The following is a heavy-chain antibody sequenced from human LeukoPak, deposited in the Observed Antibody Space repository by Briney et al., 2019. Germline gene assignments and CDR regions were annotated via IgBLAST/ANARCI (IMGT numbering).Heavy chain of an antibody. Sequence: ASVKVSCKASGYTFTNYAIHWVRQAPGQRLEWMGWINAGTGNTKYSQEFQGRVTITRDTSARTVYMELSSLSSEDMATYYCVRGGYCTGGNCYYRLYDWGQGTLVTVSS. D-gene: IGHD2-15*01. CDR3: VRGGYCTGGNCYYRLYD. CDR2: INAGTGNT. J-gene: IGHJ4*02. V-gene: IGHV1-3*03. CDR1: GYTFTNYA.